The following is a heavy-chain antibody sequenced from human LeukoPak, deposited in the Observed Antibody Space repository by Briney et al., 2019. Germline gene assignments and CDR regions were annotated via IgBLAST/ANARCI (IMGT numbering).Heavy chain of an antibody. CDR1: GGSFSGYY. V-gene: IGHV4-59*10. D-gene: IGHD1-26*01. Sequence: PSETLSLTCAVYGGSFSGYYWSWIRQPAGKGLEWIGRIYNSGRTNYNPSLKSRVTMSVDTSKNQFSLKLSSVTAADTAVYYCARGWARDFKRYWFDPWGQGTLVTVSS. J-gene: IGHJ5*02. CDR3: ARGWARDFKRYWFDP. CDR2: IYNSGRT.